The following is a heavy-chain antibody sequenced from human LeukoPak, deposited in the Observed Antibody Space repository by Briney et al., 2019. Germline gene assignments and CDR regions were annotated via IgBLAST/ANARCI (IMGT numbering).Heavy chain of an antibody. Sequence: SETLSLTCTVSGGSITSYYWSWIRQPPAKGLEWIGYISYSGSTNYNPSLKSRVTISVDTSKNQFSLKLSSVTAADTALYYCARHGGYSNGYARYFDYWGQGTLVTVSS. CDR1: GGSITSYY. V-gene: IGHV4-59*08. CDR2: ISYSGST. J-gene: IGHJ4*02. CDR3: ARHGGYSNGYARYFDY. D-gene: IGHD5-18*01.